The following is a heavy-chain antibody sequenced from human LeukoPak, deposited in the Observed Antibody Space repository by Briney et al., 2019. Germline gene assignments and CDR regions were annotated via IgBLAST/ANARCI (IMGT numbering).Heavy chain of an antibody. V-gene: IGHV1-18*01. CDR3: ARDWGVIVVVPAAMRNAFDI. J-gene: IGHJ3*02. Sequence: GASVKVSCKASGYTFTSYGISWVRQAPGQGLEWMGWISAYNGNTNYAQKLQGRVTMTTDTSTSTAYMELRSLRSDDTAVYYCARDWGVIVVVPAAMRNAFDIWGQGTMVTVSS. CDR1: GYTFTSYG. D-gene: IGHD2-2*01. CDR2: ISAYNGNT.